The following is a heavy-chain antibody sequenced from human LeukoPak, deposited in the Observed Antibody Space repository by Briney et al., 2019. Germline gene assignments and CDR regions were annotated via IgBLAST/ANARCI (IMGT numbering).Heavy chain of an antibody. CDR2: ISGGGGST. CDR1: GFTFSSYA. Sequence: PGGSLRLSCAASGFTFSSYAMSWVRQAPGKGLEWVSAISGGGGSTYYADSVKGRFTISRDNSKNTLYLQMNSLRAEDTAVDYCAKDIDHCGSGSDPVFDHWGQGTLVTASS. J-gene: IGHJ4*02. D-gene: IGHD3-10*01. CDR3: AKDIDHCGSGSDPVFDH. V-gene: IGHV3-23*01.